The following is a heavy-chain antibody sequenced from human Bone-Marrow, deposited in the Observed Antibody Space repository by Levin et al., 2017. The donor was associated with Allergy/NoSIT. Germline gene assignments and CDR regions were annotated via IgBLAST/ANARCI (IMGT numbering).Heavy chain of an antibody. D-gene: IGHD1-26*01. Sequence: GESLKISCQGSGYQFTDFWIGWVRQLPGKGLEWMGNIYPGDSETRSSPSFQGKVTFSVDKSMNTAYLQCDSLRASDTAMYYCARQSDKLPPYVREWEEEHYVDHWGQGTLVTVSS. V-gene: IGHV5-51*01. CDR2: IYPGDSET. J-gene: IGHJ4*02. CDR1: GYQFTDFW. CDR3: ARQSDKLPPYVREWEEEHYVDH.